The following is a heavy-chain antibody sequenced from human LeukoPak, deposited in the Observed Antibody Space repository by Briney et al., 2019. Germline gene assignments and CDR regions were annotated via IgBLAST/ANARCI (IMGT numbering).Heavy chain of an antibody. Sequence: GESLKISCKGSGYSFTSYWIGWVRQMPGKGLEWMGIIYPGDSDTRYSPSFQGQVTISADTSISTAYMELSRLRSDDTAVYYCARALGYCSGGSCPNWFDPWGQGTLVTVSS. CDR3: ARALGYCSGGSCPNWFDP. CDR2: IYPGDSDT. D-gene: IGHD2-15*01. J-gene: IGHJ5*02. CDR1: GYSFTSYW. V-gene: IGHV5-51*01.